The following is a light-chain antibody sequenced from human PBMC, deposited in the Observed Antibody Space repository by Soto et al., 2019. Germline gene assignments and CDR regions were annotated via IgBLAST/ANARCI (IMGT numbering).Light chain of an antibody. CDR3: SSYAAKKNFVV. CDR2: EVN. V-gene: IGLV2-8*01. CDR1: SDDIGGYDY. Sequence: QSALPQTPSASGSPGQSVTISCTGSSDDIGGYDYVSWYQHHPGRTPKLIIYEVNKRPSGVPDRFSGSKSGNTASLTVSGLQAEDGADYYCSSYAAKKNFVVFGSGTKVTLL. J-gene: IGLJ1*01.